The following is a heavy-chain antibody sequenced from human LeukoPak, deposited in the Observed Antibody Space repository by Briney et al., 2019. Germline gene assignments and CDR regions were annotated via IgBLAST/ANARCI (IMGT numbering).Heavy chain of an antibody. Sequence: GGSLRLSCAASGFTFDDYGMSWVRQAPGMGLEWVSGINWNGGSTVYADSVKGRFTISRDNAKNSLYLQMNSLRAEDTALYYCARAMSIRSSWYYYYYYMDVWGKGTTVTVSS. J-gene: IGHJ6*03. CDR1: GFTFDDYG. D-gene: IGHD6-13*01. CDR3: ARAMSIRSSWYYYYYYMDV. CDR2: INWNGGST. V-gene: IGHV3-20*04.